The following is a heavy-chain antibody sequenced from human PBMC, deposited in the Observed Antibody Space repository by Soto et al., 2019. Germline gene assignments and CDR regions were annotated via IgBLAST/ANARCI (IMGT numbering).Heavy chain of an antibody. CDR1: GFIFAKYG. CDR2: ITYEGSNK. J-gene: IGHJ6*02. D-gene: IGHD1-1*01. CDR3: AKARGANNWANYYGLDV. V-gene: IGHV3-30*18. Sequence: QEQLVESGGGVVQPGRSLRLSCAASGFIFAKYGMHWVRQAPGKGLEWVALITYEGSNKYYADAVKGRFTISRDNAKDMESLHMDSLRGEHTAVYYCAKARGANNWANYYGLDVWGQGTTVTVSS.